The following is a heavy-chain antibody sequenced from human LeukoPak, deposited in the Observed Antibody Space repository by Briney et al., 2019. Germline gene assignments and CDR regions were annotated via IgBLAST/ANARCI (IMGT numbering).Heavy chain of an antibody. CDR3: PIYDFWSDGTHSFAY. Sequence: KPSETLSLTCTVSGGSISSSSYYWGWIRQPPVKGRELSGRIYYRGSTYYNPSLKSRVTLSVHPSKKQYSLTLSSVKHPDTAVYYCPIYDFWSDGTHSFAYWGQGTLVTVSS. CDR1: GGSISSSSYY. D-gene: IGHD3-3*01. CDR2: IYYRGST. J-gene: IGHJ4*02. V-gene: IGHV4-39*01.